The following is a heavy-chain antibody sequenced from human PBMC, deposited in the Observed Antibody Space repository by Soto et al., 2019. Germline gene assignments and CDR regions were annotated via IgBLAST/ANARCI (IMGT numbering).Heavy chain of an antibody. Sequence: QVQLVQSGAEVKKPGSSVKVSCKASGGTFSSYTISWVRQAPGQGLEWMGRIIPILGIANYAQKFQGRVTITADKSTSTAYMELSSLRSEDTAVYYCARDIHDYGDPRYCGHGTLVTVSS. CDR2: IIPILGIA. CDR1: GGTFSSYT. CDR3: ARDIHDYGDPRY. J-gene: IGHJ1*01. D-gene: IGHD4-17*01. V-gene: IGHV1-69*08.